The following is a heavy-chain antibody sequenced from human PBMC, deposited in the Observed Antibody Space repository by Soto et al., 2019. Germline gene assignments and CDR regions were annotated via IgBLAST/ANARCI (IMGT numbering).Heavy chain of an antibody. CDR2: IYYSGST. CDR1: GGSISSGGYY. CDR3: AREPLEVPAAIIGDGYFDY. V-gene: IGHV4-31*03. J-gene: IGHJ4*02. D-gene: IGHD2-2*01. Sequence: SETLSLTCTVSGGSISSGGYYWSWIRQHPGKGLEWIGYIYYSGSTYYNPSLKSRVTISVDTSKNQFSLKLSSVTAADTAVYYCAREPLEVPAAIIGDGYFDYWGQGTLVTVSS.